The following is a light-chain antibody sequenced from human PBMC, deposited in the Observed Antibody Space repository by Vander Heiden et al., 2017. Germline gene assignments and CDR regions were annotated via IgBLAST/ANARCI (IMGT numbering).Light chain of an antibody. Sequence: IQMSQSPSSLTASVGDRVTNTCRASQSSTSYLNWYQQKTGEAPKLLIYAASTLESGVPSRLSGSGSGTDFTLTISSLQPEDFATYYCQHSYSAPYTFGQGTKLEIK. J-gene: IGKJ2*01. CDR1: QSSTSY. CDR3: QHSYSAPYT. CDR2: AAS. V-gene: IGKV1-39*01.